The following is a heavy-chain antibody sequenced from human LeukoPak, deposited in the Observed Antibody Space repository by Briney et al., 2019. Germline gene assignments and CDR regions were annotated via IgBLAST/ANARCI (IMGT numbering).Heavy chain of an antibody. CDR3: AKRVYSGYGRICGMDV. Sequence: GGSLRLYCAASGFTFSSYAMSWVRQAPGKGLEWVSAISGSGGSTYYADSVKGRFTISRDNSKNTLYLQMNGLRAEDTAVYYCAKRVYSGYGRICGMDVWGKGTTVTVSS. J-gene: IGHJ6*04. V-gene: IGHV3-23*01. D-gene: IGHD5-12*01. CDR2: ISGSGGST. CDR1: GFTFSSYA.